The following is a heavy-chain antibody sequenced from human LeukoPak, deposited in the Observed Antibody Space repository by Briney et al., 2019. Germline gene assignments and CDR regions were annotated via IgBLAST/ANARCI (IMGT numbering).Heavy chain of an antibody. Sequence: GSLRLSCTACTFTLSNTWMSWVRQAPGKGLEWVARIKGKSDGGTVDYAAPVKGTFTISRDDSKNTLYLQMNSLKTETTAVYYCTTVYTYGLYYFEYWGQGTLVTVSS. CDR2: IKGKSDGGTV. CDR3: TTVYTYGLYYFEY. CDR1: TFTLSNTW. D-gene: IGHD5-18*01. J-gene: IGHJ4*02. V-gene: IGHV3-15*01.